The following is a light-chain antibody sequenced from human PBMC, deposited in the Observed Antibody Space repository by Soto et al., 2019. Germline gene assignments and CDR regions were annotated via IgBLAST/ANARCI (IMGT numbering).Light chain of an antibody. CDR1: QSVSSSY. CDR2: GAS. CDR3: QLYGSSPPWT. Sequence: VVLTQSPGTLSLSPGERATLSCRASQSVSSSYLAWYQQKPGQAPRLLIYGASSRATGIPDRFSGSGSGTDFTLTISRLEPEDFAVYYCQLYGSSPPWTFGQGTKVEI. J-gene: IGKJ1*01. V-gene: IGKV3-20*01.